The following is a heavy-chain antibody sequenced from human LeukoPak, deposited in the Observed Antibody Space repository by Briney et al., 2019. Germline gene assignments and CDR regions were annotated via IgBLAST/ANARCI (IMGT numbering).Heavy chain of an antibody. CDR1: GFTFNSYV. D-gene: IGHD3-22*01. V-gene: IGHV3-48*03. Sequence: GGSLRLSCAASGFTFNSYVMNWVRQAPGKGLEWVSYISSSGSTIYYADSVKGRFTISRDNAKNSLYLQMNSLRAEDTAVYYCARAYYYDSSGYYPFDYWGQGTLVTVSS. CDR3: ARAYYYDSSGYYPFDY. CDR2: ISSSGSTI. J-gene: IGHJ4*02.